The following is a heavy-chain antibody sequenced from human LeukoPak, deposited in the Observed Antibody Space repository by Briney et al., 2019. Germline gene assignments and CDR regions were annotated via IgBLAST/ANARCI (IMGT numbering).Heavy chain of an antibody. V-gene: IGHV3-33*06. CDR2: IWYDGSNK. J-gene: IGHJ4*02. D-gene: IGHD3-22*01. Sequence: GGSLRLSCAASGFTFSSYGMHWVRQAPGKGLEWVAVIWYDGSNKYYADSVKGRFTVSRDNSKNTLYLQMNSLRAEDTAVYYCAKAKYDSSGYYDYWGQGTLVTVSS. CDR1: GFTFSSYG. CDR3: AKAKYDSSGYYDY.